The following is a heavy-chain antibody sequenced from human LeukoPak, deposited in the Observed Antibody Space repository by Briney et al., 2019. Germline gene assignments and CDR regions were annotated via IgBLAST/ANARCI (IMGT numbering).Heavy chain of an antibody. CDR2: IYHSGST. CDR3: ARGLGSGSGSYYDDY. D-gene: IGHD3-10*01. J-gene: IGHJ4*02. Sequence: SETLSLTCAVSGYSISSGYYWGWIRQPPGKGLGWIGSIYHSGSTYYNPSLKSRVTISVDTFKNQFSLKLSSVTAADTAVYYCARGLGSGSGSYYDDYWGQGILVTVSS. CDR1: GYSISSGYY. V-gene: IGHV4-38-2*01.